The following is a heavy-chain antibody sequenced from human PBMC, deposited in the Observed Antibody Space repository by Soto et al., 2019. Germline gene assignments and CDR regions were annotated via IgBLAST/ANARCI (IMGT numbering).Heavy chain of an antibody. CDR2: TFYSGST. D-gene: IGHD2-15*01. CDR1: GGSISSGNYY. CDR3: ARGGSGDIVVVAAIDY. J-gene: IGHJ4*02. Sequence: QVQLQESGPGLVKPSQTLSLTCTVSGGSISSGNYYWSWIRQHPGKGLEWIGYTFYSGSTYYNPSLQSRVTISVDTSKSQCSLKLSSVTAADTAVYYCARGGSGDIVVVAAIDYWGQGTLVTVSS. V-gene: IGHV4-31*03.